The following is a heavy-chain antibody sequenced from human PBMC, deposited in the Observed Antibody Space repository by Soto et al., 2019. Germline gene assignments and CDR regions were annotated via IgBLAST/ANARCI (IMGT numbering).Heavy chain of an antibody. V-gene: IGHV3-23*01. CDR2: ISDSGDST. D-gene: IGHD6-6*01. Sequence: EVQLLESGGGLVQPGGSLRLSCAASGFIFTSYAMGWVRQAPGKGLEWVSAISDSGDSTYYADSVKGRFTISRDNSKNTLYLQMNSLRAEDTALYFCAKKSISAPRNAFFHYWGQGTLVTVSS. CDR1: GFIFTSYA. CDR3: AKKSISAPRNAFFHY. J-gene: IGHJ4*02.